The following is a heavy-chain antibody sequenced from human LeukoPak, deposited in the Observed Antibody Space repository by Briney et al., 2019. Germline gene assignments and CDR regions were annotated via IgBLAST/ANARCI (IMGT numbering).Heavy chain of an antibody. V-gene: IGHV3-23*01. Sequence: GGSLRLSCAASGFTFSSYGMSWVRQAPGKGLEWVSAISGSGGSTYYAGSVKGRFTISRDNSKNTLYLQMNSLRAEDTAVYYCAKDQWWGYYYDSSGYYSPDAFDIWGQGTMVTVSS. CDR3: AKDQWWGYYYDSSGYYSPDAFDI. J-gene: IGHJ3*02. CDR1: GFTFSSYG. CDR2: ISGSGGST. D-gene: IGHD3-22*01.